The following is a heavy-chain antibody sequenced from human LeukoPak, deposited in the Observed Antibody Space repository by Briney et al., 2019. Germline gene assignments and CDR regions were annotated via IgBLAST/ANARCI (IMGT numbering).Heavy chain of an antibody. V-gene: IGHV3-15*01. Sequence: GGSLRLSCAASGFTFSNAWMSWVRQAPGKGLEWVGRIKSKTDGGTTDYAAPVKGRFTISRDDSKNTLYLQMNSLKTEDTAVYYCTTAFYGDYGNWFDPWGQGTLVTVSS. CDR1: GFTFSNAW. CDR3: TTAFYGDYGNWFDP. D-gene: IGHD4-17*01. CDR2: IKSKTDGGTT. J-gene: IGHJ5*02.